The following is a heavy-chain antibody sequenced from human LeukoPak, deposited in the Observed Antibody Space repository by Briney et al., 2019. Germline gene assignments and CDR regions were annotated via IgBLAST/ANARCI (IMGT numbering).Heavy chain of an antibody. J-gene: IGHJ6*03. V-gene: IGHV4-4*07. CDR3: ARERFPKTVTHGLYYYYYMDV. CDR2: IYTSGST. Sequence: PSETLSLTCTVSGGSISSYYWSWIRQPAGKGLERIGRIYTSGSTNYNPSLKSRVTMSVDTSKNQFSLKLSSVTAADTAVYYCARERFPKTVTHGLYYYYYMDVWGKGTTVTVSS. D-gene: IGHD4-23*01. CDR1: GGSISSYY.